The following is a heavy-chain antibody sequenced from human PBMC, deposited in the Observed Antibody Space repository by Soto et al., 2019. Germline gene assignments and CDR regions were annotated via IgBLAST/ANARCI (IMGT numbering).Heavy chain of an antibody. CDR3: ARDLGATGHFDY. CDR1: GGTFSSYA. CDR2: IIPIFGTA. V-gene: IGHV1-69*06. D-gene: IGHD1-26*01. Sequence: QVQLVQSGAEVKKPGSSVKVSCKDSGGTFSSYAISWVRQTPGQGLAWMGGIIPIFGTANYAQKFQGRVTITADKSTSTAYMELSSLRSEDTAVYYCARDLGATGHFDYWGQGTLVTVSS. J-gene: IGHJ4*02.